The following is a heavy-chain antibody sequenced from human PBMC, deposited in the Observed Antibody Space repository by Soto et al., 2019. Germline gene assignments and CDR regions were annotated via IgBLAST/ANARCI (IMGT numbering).Heavy chain of an antibody. J-gene: IGHJ3*02. CDR3: ARHAYDFWSGYLVGLTFDI. Sequence: SETLSLTCTVSGGSISSYYWSWIRQPPGKGLEWIGYIYYSGSTNYNPSLKSRVTISVDTSKNQFSLKLSSVTAADTAVYYCARHAYDFWSGYLVGLTFDIWGQGTMVTVSS. CDR2: IYYSGST. D-gene: IGHD3-3*01. V-gene: IGHV4-59*08. CDR1: GGSISSYY.